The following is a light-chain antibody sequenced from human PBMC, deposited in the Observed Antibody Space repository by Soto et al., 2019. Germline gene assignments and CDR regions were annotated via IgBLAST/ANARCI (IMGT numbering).Light chain of an antibody. CDR2: DAS. Sequence: EIVLTQSPVTLSLSPGERATLSCRASQSVGSYFAWYQQKPGQAPRLLIYDASSRATGIPARFSGSGSGTDFTLTISSLEPEDFAVYYCQQRSDWPSTFRGGTRVEIK. CDR3: QQRSDWPST. J-gene: IGKJ4*01. CDR1: QSVGSY. V-gene: IGKV3-11*01.